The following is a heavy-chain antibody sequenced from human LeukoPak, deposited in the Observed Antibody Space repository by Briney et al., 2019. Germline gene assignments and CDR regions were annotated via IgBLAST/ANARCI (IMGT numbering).Heavy chain of an antibody. V-gene: IGHV4-59*01. CDR1: GGSISSYY. CDR2: IYYSGST. CDR3: ARSPHYYGSGSLDY. J-gene: IGHJ4*02. Sequence: PSETLSLTRTVSGGSISSYYWSWIRQPPGKGLEWIGYIYYSGSTNYNPSLKSRVTISVDTSKNQFSLKLSSVTAADTAVYYCARSPHYYGSGSLDYWGQGTLVTVSS. D-gene: IGHD3-10*01.